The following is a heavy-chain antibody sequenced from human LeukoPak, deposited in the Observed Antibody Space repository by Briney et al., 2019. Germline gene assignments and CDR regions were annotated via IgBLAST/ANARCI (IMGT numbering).Heavy chain of an antibody. V-gene: IGHV3-21*01. D-gene: IGHD6-6*01. CDR1: GFTFSTYS. CDR3: ARVLAAQDYFFDY. J-gene: IGHJ4*02. CDR2: ITGSSSFI. Sequence: GGSLRLSCAASGFTFSTYSMNWVRQAPGKGLEWVSSITGSSSFIYYADSVKGRFTISRDNAKNSLYLQMNSLRAEDTAVYYCARVLAAQDYFFDYWGQGTLVTVSS.